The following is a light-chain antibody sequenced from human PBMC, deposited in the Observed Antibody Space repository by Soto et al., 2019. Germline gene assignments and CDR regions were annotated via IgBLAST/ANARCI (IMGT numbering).Light chain of an antibody. CDR3: NSFTDSSLYV. CDR2: EVT. CDR1: SSDLGAYNY. Sequence: QSVLTQPASVSGSLGQSITISSAGISSDLGAYNYVSWYQQHPGKAPRLVIYEVTNRPSGVSNRFSGSKSGNTASLTISGLQAEDEADYYCNSFTDSSLYVFGTGTKLTVL. J-gene: IGLJ1*01. V-gene: IGLV2-14*01.